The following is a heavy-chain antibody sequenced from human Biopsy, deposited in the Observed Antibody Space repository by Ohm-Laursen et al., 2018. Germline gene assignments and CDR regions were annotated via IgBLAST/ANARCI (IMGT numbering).Heavy chain of an antibody. CDR1: GFSLTSRGEG. V-gene: IGHV2-5*02. CDR3: VHRRMTPSEFDY. Sequence: TQTLTLTGAFSGFSLTSRGEGVGWLRQPPGKAPEWLALIYWDDDKFYNPSLESRLTITKDASKNQVLLIMANIDPVDTATYFCVHRRMTPSEFDYWGQGTLVPVSS. CDR2: IYWDDDK. J-gene: IGHJ4*02.